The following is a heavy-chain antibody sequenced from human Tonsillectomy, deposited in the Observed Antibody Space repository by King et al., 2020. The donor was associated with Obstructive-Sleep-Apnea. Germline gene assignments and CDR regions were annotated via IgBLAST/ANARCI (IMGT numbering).Heavy chain of an antibody. Sequence: QLVQSGGGVVQPGRSLRLSCAASRFTFSSYSMHWVRRAPGKGLEWVAIISYDGNNKHYADSVKGRFTISRDNSKNTLYLQMNSLRTEDTAVYYCAKDHGYSFGYIDYYFDYWGQGTLVTVSS. J-gene: IGHJ4*02. D-gene: IGHD5-18*01. CDR2: ISYDGNNK. CDR1: RFTFSSYS. V-gene: IGHV3-30-3*01. CDR3: AKDHGYSFGYIDYYFDY.